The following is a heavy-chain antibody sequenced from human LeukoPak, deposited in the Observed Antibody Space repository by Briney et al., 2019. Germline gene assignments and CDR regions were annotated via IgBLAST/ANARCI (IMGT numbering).Heavy chain of an antibody. V-gene: IGHV4-61*02. J-gene: IGHJ4*02. CDR3: ARNGESAYRPYYFDY. Sequence: SETLSLTCTVSGGSISSGSYYWRWIRQPDGKGLEWIGRIYTSGSTNYNPSLKSRVTISVDTSKNQFSLKLSSVTAADTAVYYCARNGESAYRPYYFDYWGQGTLVTVSS. D-gene: IGHD3-10*01. CDR2: IYTSGST. CDR1: GGSISSGSYY.